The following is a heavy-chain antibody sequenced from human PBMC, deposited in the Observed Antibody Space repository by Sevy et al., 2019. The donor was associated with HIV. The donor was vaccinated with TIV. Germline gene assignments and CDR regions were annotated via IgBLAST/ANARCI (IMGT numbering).Heavy chain of an antibody. CDR2: INPDSGDT. Sequence: ASVKVSCKASGYTFTGHFMHWVRQAHGQGLEWMGWINPDSGDTKYAEKFQGRVTVTRDTSITTVYMELSSLRSDDTAVYYCAAPGGYRCRSLLDYWGQGTLVTVSS. D-gene: IGHD5-18*01. CDR1: GYTFTGHF. V-gene: IGHV1-2*02. CDR3: AAPGGYRCRSLLDY. J-gene: IGHJ4*02.